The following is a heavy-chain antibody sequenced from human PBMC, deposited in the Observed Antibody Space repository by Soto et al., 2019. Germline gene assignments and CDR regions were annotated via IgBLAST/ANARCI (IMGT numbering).Heavy chain of an antibody. V-gene: IGHV3-23*01. CDR2: ISGSGGST. CDR3: AKDRDTMIVVAGKKLEPFDY. CDR1: GFTFSSYA. J-gene: IGHJ4*02. Sequence: GGSLRLSCAASGFTFSSYAMSWVRQAPGKGLEWVSAISGSGGSTYYADSVKGRFTISRDNSKNTLYLQMNSLRAEDTAVYYCAKDRDTMIVVAGKKLEPFDYWGQGTLVTVSS. D-gene: IGHD3-22*01.